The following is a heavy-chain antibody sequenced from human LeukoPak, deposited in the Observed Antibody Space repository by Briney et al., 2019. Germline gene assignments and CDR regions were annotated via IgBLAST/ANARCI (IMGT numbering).Heavy chain of an antibody. CDR1: GGSISSSSYS. CDR3: ARRVVVAARNDGFDI. CDR2: MYYSGST. D-gene: IGHD2-15*01. J-gene: IGHJ3*02. V-gene: IGHV4-39*01. Sequence: SETLSLTCTVSGGSISSSSYSWGWIRQPPGKGLEWLGRMYYSGSTYYNPSVKSRVTISVDTSKNQFSLKLSSVTAADTAVYYCARRVVVAARNDGFDIWGQGTMVTVSS.